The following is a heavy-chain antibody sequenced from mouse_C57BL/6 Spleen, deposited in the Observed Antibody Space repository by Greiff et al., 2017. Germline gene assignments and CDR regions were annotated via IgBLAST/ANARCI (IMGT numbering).Heavy chain of an antibody. D-gene: IGHD3-2*02. V-gene: IGHV10-3*01. CDR3: VGDSSGYSYYAMDY. CDR1: GFTFNTYA. Sequence: EVMLVESGGGLVQPKGSLKLSCAASGFTFNTYAMHWVRQAPGKGLEWVAHIRSKSSNYATYYADSVKDRVTISRDDSQSMLYLQMNNLKTEDTAMYYCVGDSSGYSYYAMDYWGQGTSVTVSS. J-gene: IGHJ4*01. CDR2: IRSKSSNYAT.